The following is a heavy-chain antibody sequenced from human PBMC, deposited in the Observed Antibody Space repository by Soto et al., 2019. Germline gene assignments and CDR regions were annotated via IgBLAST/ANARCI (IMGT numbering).Heavy chain of an antibody. D-gene: IGHD5-12*01. CDR1: GFTFSNYL. Sequence: GGSLRLSCAASGFTFSNYLMHWVRQVPGKGLVWVSRIDTDGTTTHYADSVKGRFTISRDNAKNTLYLQMNSLRVEDTAMYYCARDRNGYNFWGQGTMVTVSS. J-gene: IGHJ3*01. CDR2: IDTDGTTT. V-gene: IGHV3-74*01. CDR3: ARDRNGYNF.